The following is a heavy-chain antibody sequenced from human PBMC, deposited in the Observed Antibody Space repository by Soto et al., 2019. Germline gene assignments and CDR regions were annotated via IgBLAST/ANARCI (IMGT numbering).Heavy chain of an antibody. V-gene: IGHV3-30-3*01. Sequence: QVQLVESGGGVVQPGRSLRLSCAASGFTFSSYAMHWVRQAPGKGLEWVAVISYDGSNKYYADSVKGRFTISRDNSENTLYLQMNSLRAEDTAVYYCARDALSRDSSAGGFDPWGQGTLVTVSS. CDR1: GFTFSSYA. J-gene: IGHJ5*02. CDR2: ISYDGSNK. CDR3: ARDALSRDSSAGGFDP. D-gene: IGHD3-22*01.